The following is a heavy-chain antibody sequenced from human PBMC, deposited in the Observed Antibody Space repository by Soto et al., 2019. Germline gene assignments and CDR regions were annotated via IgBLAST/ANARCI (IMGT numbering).Heavy chain of an antibody. D-gene: IGHD4-17*01. CDR2: INPSGGST. Sequence: ASVKVSCKAAGYTFTSYYMHCVRQAPGQGLEWMGIINPSGGSTSYAQKFQGRVTMTRDTSTSTVYMELSSLRSEDTAVYYCASHYGDYYYYYGMDVWGQGTTVTVSS. J-gene: IGHJ6*02. CDR3: ASHYGDYYYYYGMDV. V-gene: IGHV1-46*01. CDR1: GYTFTSYY.